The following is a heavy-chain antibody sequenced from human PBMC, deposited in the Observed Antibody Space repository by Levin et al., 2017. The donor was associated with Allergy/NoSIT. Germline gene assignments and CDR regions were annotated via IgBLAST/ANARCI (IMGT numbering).Heavy chain of an antibody. Sequence: GGSLRLSCAASGFSFSTYSMNWVRQAPGKGLEWVSSISSSNDYIYYADSVKGRFTISRDNAKNSLYLQMNSLRAEDTAVYYCARGRYCSGGSCLYYYYYYMDGWGKGTTVTVSS. CDR3: ARGRYCSGGSCLYYYYYYMDG. D-gene: IGHD2-15*01. V-gene: IGHV3-21*01. CDR1: GFSFSTYS. CDR2: ISSSNDYI. J-gene: IGHJ6*03.